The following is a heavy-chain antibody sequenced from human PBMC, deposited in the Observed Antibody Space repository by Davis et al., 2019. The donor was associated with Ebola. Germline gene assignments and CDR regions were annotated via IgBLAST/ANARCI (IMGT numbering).Heavy chain of an antibody. J-gene: IGHJ4*02. V-gene: IGHV3-30*04. CDR1: GFPFSNYA. D-gene: IGHD1-26*01. CDR3: AKGLKVGATSPFDY. CDR2: TSHDGSTT. Sequence: PGGSLRLSCAASGFPFSNYAMHWVRQAPDKGLEWVAVTSHDGSTTYYEDSVKGRVTISRDNSKNTLYLQMSSLRADDTAVYYCAKGLKVGATSPFDYWGQGTLITVSS.